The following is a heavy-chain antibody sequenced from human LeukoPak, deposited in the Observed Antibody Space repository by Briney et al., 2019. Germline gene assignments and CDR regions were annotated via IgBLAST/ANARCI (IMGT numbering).Heavy chain of an antibody. J-gene: IGHJ5*02. CDR1: GYTFTSYG. Sequence: ASVKVSCKASGYTFTSYGISWVRQAPGQGLEWIGWISAYNGNTNYAQKLQGRVTMTTDTSTSTAYMELRSLRSDDTAVYYCARAVEISGVTLIVVAHNWFDPWGQGTLVTVSS. CDR3: ARAVEISGVTLIVVAHNWFDP. CDR2: ISAYNGNT. D-gene: IGHD3-22*01. V-gene: IGHV1-18*01.